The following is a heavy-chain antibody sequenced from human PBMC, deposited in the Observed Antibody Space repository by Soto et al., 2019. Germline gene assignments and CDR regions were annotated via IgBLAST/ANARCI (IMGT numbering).Heavy chain of an antibody. D-gene: IGHD4-17*01. Sequence: VQLLESGGGLVQPGGSLRLSCTASGFTFSSYAMSWVRQAPGKGLEWVSGISSSGVTTYYAASVEGRFTISRDNSKSTLYLQMSSLRAEDTAKYYCAKAYAERVTTWVWGQGTLVTVSS. J-gene: IGHJ4*02. V-gene: IGHV3-23*01. CDR2: ISSSGVTT. CDR1: GFTFSSYA. CDR3: AKAYAERVTTWV.